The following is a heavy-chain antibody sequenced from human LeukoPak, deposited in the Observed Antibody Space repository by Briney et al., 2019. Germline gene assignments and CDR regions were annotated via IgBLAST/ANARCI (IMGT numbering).Heavy chain of an antibody. J-gene: IGHJ6*02. CDR2: IYPGDSDT. D-gene: IGHD5-12*01. CDR3: ARLSAEVATAHYYYYYGMDV. V-gene: IGHV5-51*01. CDR1: GYSFTSYW. Sequence: GESLKISCKGSGYSFTSYWIGWVRQMPGKGLEWKGIIYPGDSDTRYSPSFQGQVTISADKSISTAYLQWSSLKASDTAMYYCARLSAEVATAHYYYYYGMDVWGQGTTVTVSS.